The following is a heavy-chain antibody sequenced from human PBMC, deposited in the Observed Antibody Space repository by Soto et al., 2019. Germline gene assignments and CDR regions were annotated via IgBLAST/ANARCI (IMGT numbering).Heavy chain of an antibody. D-gene: IGHD2-15*01. CDR1: GGSISSGDYY. CDR3: ARDRRYCSGGRCQGGMDV. Sequence: QVQLQESGPGLVKPSQTLSLTCTVSGGSISSGDYYWSWIRQPPGKGLEWIGYIYYSGSTYSNPSLKSRITISLDTSKHHFSLKLSSVTAADTAVYYCARDRRYCSGGRCQGGMDVWGQGTTVTVSS. J-gene: IGHJ6*02. CDR2: IYYSGST. V-gene: IGHV4-30-4*01.